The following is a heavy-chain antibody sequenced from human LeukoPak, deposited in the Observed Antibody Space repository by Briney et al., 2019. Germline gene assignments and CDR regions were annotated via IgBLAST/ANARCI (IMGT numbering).Heavy chain of an antibody. J-gene: IGHJ5*02. D-gene: IGHD2-2*01. V-gene: IGHV6-1*01. CDR2: TYYRSTWYN. Sequence: SQTLSLTSAISGDSVSSNSVTWNWIRQSPSRGLEWLGRTYYRSTWYNDYAVSVRGRITVNPDTSKNQFSLHLNSVTPEDTAVYYCARRLTQYDCFDPWGQGILVTVSS. CDR1: GDSVSSNSVT. CDR3: ARRLTQYDCFDP.